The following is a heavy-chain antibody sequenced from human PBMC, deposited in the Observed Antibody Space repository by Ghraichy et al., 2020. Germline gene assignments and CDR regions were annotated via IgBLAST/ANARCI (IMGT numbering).Heavy chain of an antibody. CDR3: ARRDQFCTSTTCYAALFDY. Sequence: GESLNISCKASGYSFTNYWIGWVRQMPGKGLEWMGIIYPGDSDTRYSPSFQGQVTISADKSISTAYLQWDSLKASDTAMYFYARRDQFCTSTTCYAALFDYWGQGTLVTVSS. CDR1: GYSFTNYW. J-gene: IGHJ4*02. D-gene: IGHD2-2*01. V-gene: IGHV5-51*01. CDR2: IYPGDSDT.